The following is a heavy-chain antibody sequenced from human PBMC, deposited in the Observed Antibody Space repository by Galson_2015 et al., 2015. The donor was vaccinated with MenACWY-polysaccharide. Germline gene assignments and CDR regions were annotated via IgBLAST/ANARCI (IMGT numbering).Heavy chain of an antibody. D-gene: IGHD2-2*01. J-gene: IGHJ6*02. CDR2: ISYDATNK. V-gene: IGHV3-30-3*01. Sequence: LRLSCAASGFTFSRYAMHWVRPAPGKGLEWGAVISYDATNKYYAESVKGRFTISRDNSKNTMYVQMNSLRAEDTAIYYCARDYCSRTSCYGRDVWGQGTTVTVSS. CDR3: ARDYCSRTSCYGRDV. CDR1: GFTFSRYA.